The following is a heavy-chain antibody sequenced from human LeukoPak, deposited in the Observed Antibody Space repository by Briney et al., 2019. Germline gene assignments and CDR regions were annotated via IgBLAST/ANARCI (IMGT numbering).Heavy chain of an antibody. J-gene: IGHJ3*02. CDR1: GYDFSTYW. D-gene: IGHD5-18*01. CDR2: SYPGDSDT. V-gene: IGHV5-51*01. CDR3: ARSMGSYGYDALDI. Sequence: GESLKISCKGSGYDFSTYWIGWVRQMPGKGLEWMGISYPGDSDTRYSPSFQGQVTISADKSVSGAYLQWISLKASDTAMYYCARSMGSYGYDALDIWGQGTMVTVSS.